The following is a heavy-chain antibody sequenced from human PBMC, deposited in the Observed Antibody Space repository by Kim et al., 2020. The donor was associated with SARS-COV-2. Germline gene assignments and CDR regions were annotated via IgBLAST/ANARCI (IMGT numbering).Heavy chain of an antibody. CDR3: ARAPVSSFGEPLYYFDY. CDR2: ISSSSSYI. V-gene: IGHV3-21*01. Sequence: GGSLRLSCAASGFTFSSYSMNWVRQAPGKGLEWVSSISSSSSYIYYADSVKGRFTISRDNAKNSLYLQMNSLRAEDTAVYYCARAPVSSFGEPLYYFDYWGQGTLVTVSS. D-gene: IGHD3-10*01. CDR1: GFTFSSYS. J-gene: IGHJ4*02.